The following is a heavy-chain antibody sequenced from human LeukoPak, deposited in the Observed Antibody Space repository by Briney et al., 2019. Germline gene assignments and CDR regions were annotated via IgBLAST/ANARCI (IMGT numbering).Heavy chain of an antibody. J-gene: IGHJ5*02. CDR3: ARSHISYGSPLVDWFDP. Sequence: SETLSLTCAVSGGSISSYYWSWIRQPPGKGLEWIGYIYYSGSTNYNPSLKSRVTISVDTSKNQFSLKLSSVTAADTAVYYCARSHISYGSPLVDWFDPWGQGTLVTVSS. V-gene: IGHV4-59*01. D-gene: IGHD3-10*01. CDR2: IYYSGST. CDR1: GGSISSYY.